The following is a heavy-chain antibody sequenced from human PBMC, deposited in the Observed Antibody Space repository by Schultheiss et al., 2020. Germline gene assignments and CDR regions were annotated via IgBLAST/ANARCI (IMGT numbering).Heavy chain of an antibody. D-gene: IGHD4-23*01. J-gene: IGHJ5*02. CDR1: GYTFTGNY. CDR3: ARDYGGQSGWFDP. CDR2: ISVSNGKT. V-gene: IGHV1-2*02. Sequence: ASVKVSCEASGYTFTGNYMHWVRQAPGQGLEWMGWISVSNGKTNYAQKFQGRVIMTRDTSISTAYMELSSLRSDDTAVYYCARDYGGQSGWFDPWGQGTLVTVSS.